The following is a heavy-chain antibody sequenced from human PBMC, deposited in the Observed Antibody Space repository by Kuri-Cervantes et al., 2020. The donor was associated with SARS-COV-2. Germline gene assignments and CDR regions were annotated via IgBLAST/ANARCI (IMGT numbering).Heavy chain of an antibody. CDR3: ATVAEQLVVPAAIGFRYYYDYMDV. D-gene: IGHD2-2*01. Sequence: ASVKVSCKVSGYTLTELSMHWVRQAPGKGLEWMGGFDPEDGETIYAQKFQGRVTMTEDTSTDTAYMELSSLRSEDTAVYYCATVAEQLVVPAAIGFRYYYDYMDVWGKGTTVTVSS. CDR2: FDPEDGET. CDR1: GYTLTELS. V-gene: IGHV1-24*01. J-gene: IGHJ6*03.